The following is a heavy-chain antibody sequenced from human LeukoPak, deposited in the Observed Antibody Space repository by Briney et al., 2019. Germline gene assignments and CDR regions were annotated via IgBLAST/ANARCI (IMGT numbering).Heavy chain of an antibody. J-gene: IGHJ4*02. V-gene: IGHV1-3*01. Sequence: GASVKVSCKASGYTFTSYAMHWVRQAPGQRLEWMGWINAGNDNTKYSQKFQGRVTMTEDTSTDTAYMELSSLRSEDTAVYYCATEGRYYYDSSGYDYWGQGTLVTVSS. D-gene: IGHD3-22*01. CDR2: INAGNDNT. CDR3: ATEGRYYYDSSGYDY. CDR1: GYTFTSYA.